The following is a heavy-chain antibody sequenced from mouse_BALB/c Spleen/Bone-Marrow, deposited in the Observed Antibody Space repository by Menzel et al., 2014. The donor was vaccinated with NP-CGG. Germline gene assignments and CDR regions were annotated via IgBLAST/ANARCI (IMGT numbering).Heavy chain of an antibody. CDR1: GYTFTEYI. J-gene: IGHJ4*01. CDR2: FYPGSGSI. Sequence: LVESGAELVKPGASVKLSCKASGYTFTEYIIHWVKQRPGQGLEWIGWFYPGSGSIKYNEKFKDKATLTADKSSSTVYMELSRLTSENSAVYFCARHEKANYGNYAMDYWGQGTSVTVSS. D-gene: IGHD1-1*01. CDR3: ARHEKANYGNYAMDY. V-gene: IGHV1-62-2*01.